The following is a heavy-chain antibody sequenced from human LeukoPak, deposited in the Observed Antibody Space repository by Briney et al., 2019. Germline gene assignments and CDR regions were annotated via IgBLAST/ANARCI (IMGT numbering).Heavy chain of an antibody. CDR2: ISAYNGNT. J-gene: IGHJ4*02. CDR3: ARVSSYSSGWYDDY. D-gene: IGHD6-19*01. Sequence: ASVKVSCKASGYIFTNYGINWVRQAPGQGLEWMGWISAYNGNTNYAQKLQGRVTMTTDTSTSTAYMELRSLRSDDTAVYYCARVSSYSSGWYDDYWGQGTLVTVSS. V-gene: IGHV1-18*01. CDR1: GYIFTNYG.